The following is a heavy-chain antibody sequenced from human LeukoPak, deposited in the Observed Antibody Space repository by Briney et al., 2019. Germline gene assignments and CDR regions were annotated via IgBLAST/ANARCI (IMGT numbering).Heavy chain of an antibody. D-gene: IGHD6-19*01. Sequence: SETLSLTRIEPGGSISSYYWSWIRHPLGEGVEWSGYTYYSGSTNYNTSLKSRVTISVDTSKNQFSLKLSSVTAADTAVYYCARRSVAGHFDYWGQGTLVTVSS. CDR3: ARRSVAGHFDY. CDR2: TYYSGST. CDR1: GGSISSYY. J-gene: IGHJ4*02. V-gene: IGHV4-59*01.